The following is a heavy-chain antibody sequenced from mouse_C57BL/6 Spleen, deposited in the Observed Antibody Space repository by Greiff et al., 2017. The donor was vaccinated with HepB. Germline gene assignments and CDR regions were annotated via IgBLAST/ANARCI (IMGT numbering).Heavy chain of an antibody. CDR3: TSTHYYGSTLDY. V-gene: IGHV1-15*01. J-gene: IGHJ2*01. D-gene: IGHD1-1*01. CDR2: IDPETGGT. CDR1: GYTFTDYE. Sequence: VQLQQSGAELVRPGASVTLSCKASGYTFTDYEMHWVKQTPVHGLEWIGAIDPETGGTAYNQKFKGKAILTADKSSSTAYMELRSLTSEDSAVYYCTSTHYYGSTLDYWGQGTTLTVSS.